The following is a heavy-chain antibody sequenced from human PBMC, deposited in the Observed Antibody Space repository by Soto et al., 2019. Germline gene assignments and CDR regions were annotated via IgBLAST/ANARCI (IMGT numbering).Heavy chain of an antibody. D-gene: IGHD3-9*01. CDR2: ISSSSSYI. V-gene: IGHV3-21*01. CDR3: ARDAYDSLTGYHPFDY. CDR1: GFTFSSYR. Sequence: GGSLRLSCAASGFTFSSYRMNWVRQAPGKGLEWVSSISSSSSYIYYADSVKGRFTISRDNAKNSLYLQMNSLRAEDTAVHYCARDAYDSLTGYHPFDYWGQGTLVTVSS. J-gene: IGHJ4*02.